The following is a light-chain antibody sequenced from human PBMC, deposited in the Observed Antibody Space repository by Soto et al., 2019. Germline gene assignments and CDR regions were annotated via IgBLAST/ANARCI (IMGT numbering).Light chain of an antibody. Sequence: DIVMTQSPLSLPVTPGEPASISCRSSQSLLDSNGNSRFDWYLQKPGQSPQLLIYLGSNRASGVPDRFSDSGSGTDFTLKISRVEAEDVGVYYCMQALQTPLTFGQGTRLEIK. CDR3: MQALQTPLT. V-gene: IGKV2-28*01. J-gene: IGKJ5*01. CDR1: QSLLDSNGNSR. CDR2: LGS.